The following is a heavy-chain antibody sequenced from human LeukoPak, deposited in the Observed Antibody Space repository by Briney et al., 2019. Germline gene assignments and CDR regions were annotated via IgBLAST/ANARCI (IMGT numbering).Heavy chain of an antibody. V-gene: IGHV3-23*01. CDR3: AKFLPTHIVVANYYFDY. CDR2: ISGSGGST. CDR1: GFTFSSYA. D-gene: IGHD2-21*01. Sequence: GGSLRLSCAASGFTFSSYAMSWVRQAPGKGLEWVSAISGSGGSTYYADSVKGRFTIARDNSKNTLYLQMNSLRAEDTAVYYCAKFLPTHIVVANYYFDYWGQGTLVTVSS. J-gene: IGHJ4*02.